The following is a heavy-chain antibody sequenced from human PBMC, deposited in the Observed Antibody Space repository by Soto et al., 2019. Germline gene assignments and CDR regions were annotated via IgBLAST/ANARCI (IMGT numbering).Heavy chain of an antibody. D-gene: IGHD6-13*01. J-gene: IGHJ6*03. V-gene: IGHV4-4*02. Sequence: SETLSLTCAVSSGSISSSNWWSWVRQPPGKGLEWIGEIYHSGSTNYNPSLKSRVTISVDKSKNQFSLKLSSVTAADTAVYYCARRRVPTRPAAGTWDYYYYMDVWGKGTTVTVSS. CDR2: IYHSGST. CDR1: SGSISSSNW. CDR3: ARRRVPTRPAAGTWDYYYYMDV.